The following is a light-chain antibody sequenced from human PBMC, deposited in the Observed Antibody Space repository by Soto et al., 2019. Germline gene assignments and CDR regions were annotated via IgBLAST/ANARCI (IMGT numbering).Light chain of an antibody. CDR1: QSISSW. CDR3: QQANSFPRT. CDR2: DTS. V-gene: IGKV1-12*01. J-gene: IGKJ1*01. Sequence: DLQMTQSPSSVSASVGDRVTITCRASQSISSWLAWYQQKPGKAPKLLIYDTSSLQSGVPSRFSGSGSGTDFTLTISSLQPEDFATYYCQQANSFPRTFGQGTKVEIK.